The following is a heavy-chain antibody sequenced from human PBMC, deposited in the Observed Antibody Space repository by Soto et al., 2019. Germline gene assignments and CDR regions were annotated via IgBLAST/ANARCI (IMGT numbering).Heavy chain of an antibody. D-gene: IGHD1-20*01. CDR1: GFTFSSYW. CDR2: IKQDGSEK. V-gene: IGHV3-7*01. J-gene: IGHJ4*02. CDR3: ARDRDLITGTTMEGYYFDY. Sequence: GGSLRLSCAASGFTFSSYWMSWVRQAPGKGLEWVANIKQDGSEKYYVDSVKGRFTISRDNAKNSLYLQMNSLRAEDTAVYYCARDRDLITGTTMEGYYFDYWGQGTLVTVSS.